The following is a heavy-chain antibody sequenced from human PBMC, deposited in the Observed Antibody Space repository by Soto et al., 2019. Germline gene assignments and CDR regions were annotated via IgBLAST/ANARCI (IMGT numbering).Heavy chain of an antibody. CDR3: VKDGSSGWPYFDDMDV. CDR1: GFTFSSYG. D-gene: IGHD6-19*01. J-gene: IGHJ6*02. CDR2: ILYDGSKK. Sequence: VGSLRLACAASGFTFSSYGMHWVRQAPGKGLEWVAVILYDGSKKYYADSVKGRFTISRDNSKNALYLQMSSLRAEDTALYYCVKDGSSGWPYFDDMDVWGRGTTVTVSS. V-gene: IGHV3-30*18.